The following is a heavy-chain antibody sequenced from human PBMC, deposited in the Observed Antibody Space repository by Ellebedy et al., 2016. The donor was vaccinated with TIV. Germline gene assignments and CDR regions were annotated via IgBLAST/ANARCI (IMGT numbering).Heavy chain of an antibody. CDR2: INPSGGST. J-gene: IGHJ4*02. CDR1: GYTFTSYY. Sequence: ASVKVSXXASGYTFTSYYMHWVRQAPGQGLEWMGIINPSGGSTSYAQKFQGRVTMTRDTSTSTVYMELSSLRSEDTAVYYCARAEGDYYDSSGYYYDFDYWGQGTLVTVSS. D-gene: IGHD3-22*01. CDR3: ARAEGDYYDSSGYYYDFDY. V-gene: IGHV1-46*01.